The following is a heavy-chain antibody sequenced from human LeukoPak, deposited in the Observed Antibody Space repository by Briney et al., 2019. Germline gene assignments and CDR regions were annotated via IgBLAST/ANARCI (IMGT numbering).Heavy chain of an antibody. J-gene: IGHJ4*02. CDR3: TTSYN. Sequence: PGGSLRLSCAASGFTFSNAWMKWVRQTPGKGLEWVGRIKAKKDGETIDYAAPVKGRFTISRDDSKNTLYLQMNSLRTEDTAVYYCTTSYNWGQGTLVTVSS. CDR1: GFTFSNAW. CDR2: IKAKKDGETI. D-gene: IGHD1-1*01. V-gene: IGHV3-15*01.